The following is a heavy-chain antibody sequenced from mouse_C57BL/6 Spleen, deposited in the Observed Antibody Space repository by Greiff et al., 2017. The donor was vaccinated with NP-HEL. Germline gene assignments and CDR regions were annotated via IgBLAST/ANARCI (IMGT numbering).Heavy chain of an antibody. CDR1: GYTFTSYW. Sequence: QVQLKQPGAELVKPGASVKLSCKASGYTFTSYWMHWVKQRPGQGLEWIGMIHPNSGSTNYNEKFKSKATLTVDKSSSTAYMQLSSLTSEDSAVYYCARYLYYYGSSPYYAMDYWGQGTSVTVSS. J-gene: IGHJ4*01. CDR2: IHPNSGST. D-gene: IGHD1-1*01. CDR3: ARYLYYYGSSPYYAMDY. V-gene: IGHV1-64*01.